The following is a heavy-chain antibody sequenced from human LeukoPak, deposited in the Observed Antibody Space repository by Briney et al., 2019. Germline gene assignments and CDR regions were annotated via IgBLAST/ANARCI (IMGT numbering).Heavy chain of an antibody. V-gene: IGHV3-74*01. Sequence: GGSLRLSCAASGFTFSSYWMHWVRQVPGRGLVWVSRIYSDGSITSYADFVKGRFTISRDNAKNTLYLQKNSLRADDTAVYYCAGVGTDLWNRFDPWGQGTLVTVSS. CDR3: AGVGTDLWNRFDP. CDR1: GFTFSSYW. CDR2: IYSDGSIT. J-gene: IGHJ5*02. D-gene: IGHD3-16*01.